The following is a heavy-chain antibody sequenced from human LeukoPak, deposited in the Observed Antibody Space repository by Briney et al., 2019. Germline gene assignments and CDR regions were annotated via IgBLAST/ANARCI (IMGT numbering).Heavy chain of an antibody. J-gene: IGHJ4*02. CDR1: GFTFSSYE. D-gene: IGHD5-18*01. CDR3: AKRIQSAMATGY. CDR2: ITSSDSTT. Sequence: PGGSLRLSCVASGFTFSSYEMNWVRQAPGKGLEWLSYITSSDSTTHYADSVKGRFTISRDNSKNTLYLQMNSLRAEDTAVYYCAKRIQSAMATGYWGQGTLVTVSS. V-gene: IGHV3-48*03.